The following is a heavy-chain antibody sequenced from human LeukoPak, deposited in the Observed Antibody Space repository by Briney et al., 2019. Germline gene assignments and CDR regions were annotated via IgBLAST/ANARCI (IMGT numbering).Heavy chain of an antibody. Sequence: SETLSLTCTVSGGSISSYYWSWIRQPVGKGLEWIGRIYTSGSTNYNPSLKSRVTMSVDTSKNQFSLKLSSVTAADTAVYYCARERGIVVVAATDAFDIWGQGTMVTVSS. V-gene: IGHV4-4*07. CDR2: IYTSGST. D-gene: IGHD2-15*01. CDR1: GGSISSYY. CDR3: ARERGIVVVAATDAFDI. J-gene: IGHJ3*02.